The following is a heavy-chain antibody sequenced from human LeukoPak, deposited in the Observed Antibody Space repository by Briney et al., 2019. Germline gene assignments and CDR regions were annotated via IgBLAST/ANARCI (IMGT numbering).Heavy chain of an antibody. D-gene: IGHD3-22*01. J-gene: IGHJ4*02. CDR1: GFTFSSYW. Sequence: GGSLRLSCAASGFTFSSYWMSWVRQAPGKGLEWVANIKQDGSEKYYVDSVKGRFTISRDNAKNSLYLQMNSLGAEDTAVYYCARDNTYYYDSSGQSIDYWGLGTLVTVSS. V-gene: IGHV3-7*01. CDR2: IKQDGSEK. CDR3: ARDNTYYYDSSGQSIDY.